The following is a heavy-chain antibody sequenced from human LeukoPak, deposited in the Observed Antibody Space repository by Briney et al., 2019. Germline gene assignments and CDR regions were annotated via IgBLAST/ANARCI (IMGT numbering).Heavy chain of an antibody. CDR2: IYYSGST. CDR3: ARDFHGYSGSYLIDY. CDR1: GGSISSSSHY. Sequence: SSETLSLTCTVSGGSISSSSHYWGWIRQPPGKGLEWIGNIYYSGSTYYNPSLKSRVTISVDTSKNQFSLKLTSVTAADTAVYYCARDFHGYSGSYLIDYWGQGTLVTVSS. J-gene: IGHJ4*02. V-gene: IGHV4-39*07. D-gene: IGHD1-26*01.